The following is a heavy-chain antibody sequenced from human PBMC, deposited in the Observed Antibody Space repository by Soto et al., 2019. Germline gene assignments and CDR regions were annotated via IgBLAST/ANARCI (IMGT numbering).Heavy chain of an antibody. Sequence: SETLSLTCTVSGGSISSSSYYWGWIRQPPGKGLEWIGSIYYSGSTYYNPSLKSRVTISVDTSKNQFSLKLSSVTAADTAVYYCARKYSSSPNAIFDYWGQGTLVTVSS. CDR2: IYYSGST. D-gene: IGHD6-6*01. CDR1: GGSISSSSYY. J-gene: IGHJ4*02. CDR3: ARKYSSSPNAIFDY. V-gene: IGHV4-39*01.